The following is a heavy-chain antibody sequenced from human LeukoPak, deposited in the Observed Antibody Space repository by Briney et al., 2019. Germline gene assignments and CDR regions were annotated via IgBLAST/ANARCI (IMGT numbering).Heavy chain of an antibody. CDR2: ISGSGGRT. J-gene: IGHJ4*02. CDR1: GFTFSNYG. CDR3: AKRGVVIRVILVGFHKEAYYFDS. Sequence: GGSLRLSCAASGFTFSNYGMSWVRQAPGKGLEWVAGISGSGGRTNYADSVKGRFTISRDNPKNTLYLQMNSLRVEDTAVYFCAKRGVVIRVILVGFHKEAYYFDSWGQGALVTVSS. V-gene: IGHV3-23*01. D-gene: IGHD3-22*01.